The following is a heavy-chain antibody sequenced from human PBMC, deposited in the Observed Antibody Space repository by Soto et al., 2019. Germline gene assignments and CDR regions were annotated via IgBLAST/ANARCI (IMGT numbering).Heavy chain of an antibody. CDR3: ARYIPGVRYYGMAV. CDR2: IGESGTPT. V-gene: IGHV3-23*01. CDR1: GFTFSSYA. J-gene: IGHJ6*02. Sequence: EVQLLESGGGLVQPGGSLRLSCAASGFTFSSYAMKWVRQAPGKGLEWVSLIGESGTPTYYADSVKGRFTISRDNSGNKLFLEMYSLRAEDTAVYYCARYIPGVRYYGMAVWGQGTTVTVAS. D-gene: IGHD2-2*01.